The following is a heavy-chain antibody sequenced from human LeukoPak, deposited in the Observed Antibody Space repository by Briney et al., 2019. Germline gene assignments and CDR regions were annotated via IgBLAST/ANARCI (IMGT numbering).Heavy chain of an antibody. CDR2: IYYSGST. D-gene: IGHD5-18*01. CDR3: ARDRPNGYSFAFDY. Sequence: SETLSLTCSVSGGSISSGDYYWSWIRQPPGKGLEWIGYIYYSGSTYYNPSLKSRVTISLDTSKNQFSLKLRSVTAADTAGYYCARDRPNGYSFAFDYWGQGTLVTVSS. J-gene: IGHJ4*02. CDR1: GGSISSGDYY. V-gene: IGHV4-30-4*02.